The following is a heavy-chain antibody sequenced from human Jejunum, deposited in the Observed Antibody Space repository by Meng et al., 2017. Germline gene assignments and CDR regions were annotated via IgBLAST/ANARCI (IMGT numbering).Heavy chain of an antibody. J-gene: IGHJ4*02. CDR3: AGGGLVRSTRGYFDY. Sequence: QIQLQQSCPGLVKPSQTLPLTCAISGDSVSSNSAGWNWIRQSPSRGLEWLGRTYCRSKWYIDYAVSVKSRITINPDTSKNQFSLHLNSVTPEDTAVYYCAGGGLVRSTRGYFDYWGQGTLVTVSS. CDR1: GDSVSSNSAG. D-gene: IGHD1-26*01. V-gene: IGHV6-1*01. CDR2: TYCRSKWYI.